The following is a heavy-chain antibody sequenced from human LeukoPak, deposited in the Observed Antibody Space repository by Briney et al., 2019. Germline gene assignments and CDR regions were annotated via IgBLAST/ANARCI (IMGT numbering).Heavy chain of an antibody. CDR2: IYYSGST. Sequence: SETQSLTCTVSGGSISSYYWSWIRQPPGKGLEWIGYIYYSGSTNYNPSLKSRVTISVDTSKNQFSLKLSSVTAADTAVYYCARSIAAAGVYAFDIWGQGTMVTVSS. D-gene: IGHD6-13*01. CDR1: GGSISSYY. CDR3: ARSIAAAGVYAFDI. J-gene: IGHJ3*02. V-gene: IGHV4-59*01.